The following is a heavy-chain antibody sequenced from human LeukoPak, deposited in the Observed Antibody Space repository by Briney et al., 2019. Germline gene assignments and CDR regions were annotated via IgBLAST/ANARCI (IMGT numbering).Heavy chain of an antibody. V-gene: IGHV4-39*07. CDR2: INHSGST. Sequence: PSETLSLTCTVSGGSISSGIYYWSWIRQPPGKGLEWSGEINHSGSTNYIPSLKSRVTISVDTSKNQFSLKLSSVTAADTAVYYCARCSGWYGLYGYWGQGTLVTVSS. CDR1: GGSISSGIYY. D-gene: IGHD6-19*01. J-gene: IGHJ4*02. CDR3: ARCSGWYGLYGY.